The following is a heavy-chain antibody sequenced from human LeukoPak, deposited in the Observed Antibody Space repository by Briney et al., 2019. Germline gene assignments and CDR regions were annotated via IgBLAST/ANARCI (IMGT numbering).Heavy chain of an antibody. D-gene: IGHD6-19*01. CDR1: GFTFSSYS. CDR2: ISDDGRHN. CDR3: AKYGTVVAGKGLPDW. J-gene: IGHJ4*02. V-gene: IGHV3-30*18. Sequence: GGSLRLSCAASGFTFSSYSMNWGRQDPGKGLEWVAVISDDGRHNYYADSVRGRFTISRDYSKNMLYMQMNSLRVEDTAVYYCAKYGTVVAGKGLPDWWGQGTLVTVSS.